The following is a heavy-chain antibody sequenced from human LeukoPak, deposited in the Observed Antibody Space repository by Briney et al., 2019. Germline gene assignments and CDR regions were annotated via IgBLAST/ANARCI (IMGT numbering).Heavy chain of an antibody. CDR2: IYYSGST. CDR3: ARYSSSHPFDY. J-gene: IGHJ4*02. D-gene: IGHD6-13*01. CDR1: GFTFSSYT. V-gene: IGHV4-59*01. Sequence: GSLRLSCAASGFTFSSYTMNWVRQPPGKGLEWIGYIYYSGSTNYNPSLKSRVTISVDTSKNQFSLKLSSVTAADTAVYYCARYSSSHPFDYWGQGTLVTVSS.